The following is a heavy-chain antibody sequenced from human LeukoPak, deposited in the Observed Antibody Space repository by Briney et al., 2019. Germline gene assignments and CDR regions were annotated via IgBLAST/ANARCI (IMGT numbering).Heavy chain of an antibody. V-gene: IGHV3-11*01. CDR2: ISSRDNLI. CDR1: GFAVSDYC. D-gene: IGHD3-10*01. J-gene: IGHJ4*02. Sequence: KPGGSLRLSCAASGFAVSDYCMNWIRQAPGKGLEWVSYISSRDNLIYYADSVKGRFTISTDNAKNSVYLQLNRLRVEDTAVYYCAREQWFRWEFWGQGILVTVSS. CDR3: AREQWFRWEF.